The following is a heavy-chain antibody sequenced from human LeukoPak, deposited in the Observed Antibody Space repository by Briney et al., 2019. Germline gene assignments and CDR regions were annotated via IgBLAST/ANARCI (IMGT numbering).Heavy chain of an antibody. CDR3: ARERTMWLFDY. V-gene: IGHV1-46*01. CDR1: LYTFTGYF. Sequence: ASVNVSCMASLYTFTGYFLLWVRQAPRQGGAWMGIVDPRGGSTRYAQKFQDRVTMTRDTSTSTVYMELSSLRSEDTAVYYCARERTMWLFDYWGQRTLVTVSS. CDR2: VDPRGGST. D-gene: IGHD1/OR15-1a*01. J-gene: IGHJ4*02.